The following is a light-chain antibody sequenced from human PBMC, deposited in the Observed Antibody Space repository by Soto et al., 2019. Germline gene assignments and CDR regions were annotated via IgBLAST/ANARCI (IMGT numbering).Light chain of an antibody. J-gene: IGLJ2*01. CDR2: EVS. Sequence: QSALTQPPSASGSPGQSVTISCTGTNSDVGGHKYVSWYQQHPGKAPKLMIYEVSKRPSGVPDRFSGSKSGNTASLTVSGLQAEDEADYYCSSYAGNNNLVFGGGTQLTV. CDR1: NSDVGGHKY. V-gene: IGLV2-8*01. CDR3: SSYAGNNNLV.